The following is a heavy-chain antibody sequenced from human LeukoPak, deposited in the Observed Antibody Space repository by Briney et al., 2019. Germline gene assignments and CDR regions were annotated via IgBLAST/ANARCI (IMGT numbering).Heavy chain of an antibody. J-gene: IGHJ6*03. CDR3: ARDPYSGGYGADYYYYIDV. D-gene: IGHD1-26*01. CDR2: ITSSSSHT. V-gene: IGHV3-21*01. CDR1: GFIFSSYN. Sequence: GGSLRLSCSASGFIFSSYNMNWVRQAPGRALEWVSSITSSSSHTFYADSVRGRYTIFRDNAQKSLYLQMDSLTAEDTAVYYCARDPYSGGYGADYYYYIDVWGKGTTVTVSS.